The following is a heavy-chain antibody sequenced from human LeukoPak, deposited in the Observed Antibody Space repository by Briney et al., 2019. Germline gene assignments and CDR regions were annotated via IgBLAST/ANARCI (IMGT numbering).Heavy chain of an antibody. CDR3: ARDPDYYDSSGYPIGGAFDI. CDR1: GGSISSYY. Sequence: SETLSLTCTVSGGSISSYYWSWIRQPAGKGLEWIGRIYTSGSTNYNPSLKSRVTMSVDTSKNQFSLKLSSVTAADTAVYYCARDPDYYDSSGYPIGGAFDIWGQGTMVTVSS. J-gene: IGHJ3*02. D-gene: IGHD3-22*01. CDR2: IYTSGST. V-gene: IGHV4-4*07.